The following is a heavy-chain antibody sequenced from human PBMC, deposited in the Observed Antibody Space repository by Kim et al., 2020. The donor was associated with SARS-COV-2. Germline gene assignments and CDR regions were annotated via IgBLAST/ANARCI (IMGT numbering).Heavy chain of an antibody. CDR1: GFTFSSYA. CDR2: ISGSGGST. CDR3: AKDRPDFFARITMVRGVENYALDI. Sequence: GGSLRLSCAASGFTFSSYAMSWVRQAPGKGLEWVSAISGSGGSTYFADSVKGRFTISRDNSKNTVYLQMNSLRAEDTAVYYCAKDRPDFFARITMVRGVENYALDIWGQGTMVTVSS. D-gene: IGHD3-10*01. J-gene: IGHJ3*02. V-gene: IGHV3-23*01.